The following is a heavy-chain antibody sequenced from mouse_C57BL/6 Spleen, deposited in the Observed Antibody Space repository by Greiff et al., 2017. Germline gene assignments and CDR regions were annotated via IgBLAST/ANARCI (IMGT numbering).Heavy chain of an antibody. CDR1: GYTFTSYW. CDR2: IYPSDSET. D-gene: IGHD1-1*01. V-gene: IGHV1-61*01. Sequence: QVQLQQSGAELVRPGSSVKLSCKASGYTFTSYWMDWVKQRPGQGLEWIGNIYPSDSETHYNQKFKDKATLTVDKSSSTAYMQLSSLTSEDSAVYYCARGYYGSSAYWGQGTTLTVSS. J-gene: IGHJ2*01. CDR3: ARGYYGSSAY.